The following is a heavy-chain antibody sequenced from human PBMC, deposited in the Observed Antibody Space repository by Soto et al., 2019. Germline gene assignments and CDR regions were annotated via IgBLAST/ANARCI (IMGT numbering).Heavy chain of an antibody. D-gene: IGHD2-15*01. CDR1: GGSISSGGYY. J-gene: IGHJ5*02. V-gene: IGHV4-31*03. Sequence: SETLSLTCTVSGGSISSGGYYWSRTRQHPGKGLEWIGYIYYSGSTYYNPSLKSRVTISVDTSKNQFSLKLSSVTAADTAVYYCARDRVAATWWFDPWGEGTLVTVSS. CDR2: IYYSGST. CDR3: ARDRVAATWWFDP.